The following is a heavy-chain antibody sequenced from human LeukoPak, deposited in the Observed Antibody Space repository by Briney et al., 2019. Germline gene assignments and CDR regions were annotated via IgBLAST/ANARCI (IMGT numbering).Heavy chain of an antibody. CDR3: ARFGTSSGTVITRNNWFDP. Sequence: GGSLRLSCAASGFTFSTYWMTWVRQAPGKGLEWVANIKGDGSEKYYVDSVKGRFTISRDNAKASLYLQMNSLRAEDTAVYYCARFGTSSGTVITRNNWFDPWGQGTVVTVSS. V-gene: IGHV3-7*05. D-gene: IGHD4-23*01. CDR1: GFTFSTYW. CDR2: IKGDGSEK. J-gene: IGHJ5*02.